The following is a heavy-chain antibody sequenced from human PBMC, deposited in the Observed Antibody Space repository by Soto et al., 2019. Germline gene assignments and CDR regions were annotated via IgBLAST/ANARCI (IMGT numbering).Heavy chain of an antibody. CDR1: GVSLSTRGVG. V-gene: IGHV2-5*02. D-gene: IGHD3-22*01. CDR2: IYWDDDK. Sequence: QITLKESGPTLVKPTQTLTLTCTFSGVSLSTRGVGVGWIRQPPGKALEWLTLIYWDDDKRYSPSLKSRLTITKGTSKNQVVHTMTYMDPVDTATYYCSHFTPCHSYDSSGRIYWNDYWGQVYLITVSS. CDR3: SHFTPCHSYDSSGRIYWNDY. J-gene: IGHJ4*02.